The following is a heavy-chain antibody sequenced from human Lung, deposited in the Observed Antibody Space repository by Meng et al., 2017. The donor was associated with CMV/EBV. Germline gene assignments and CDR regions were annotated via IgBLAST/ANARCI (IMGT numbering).Heavy chain of an antibody. Sequence: SETXSLTCAVYGGSFSGYYWSWIRKPPGKGREWIGEINHSGSTNYNPSLKSRVTISVDTSKNQFSLKLSSVTAADTAVYYCARDQPLLEWLLLKPNYYYYGMDVWXQGTXVTVSS. V-gene: IGHV4-34*01. J-gene: IGHJ6*02. CDR2: INHSGST. D-gene: IGHD3-3*01. CDR3: ARDQPLLEWLLLKPNYYYYGMDV. CDR1: GGSFSGYY.